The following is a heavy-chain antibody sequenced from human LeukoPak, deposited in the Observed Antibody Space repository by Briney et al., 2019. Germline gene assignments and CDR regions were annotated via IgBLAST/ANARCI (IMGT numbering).Heavy chain of an antibody. J-gene: IGHJ6*03. D-gene: IGHD6-6*01. V-gene: IGHV4-34*01. CDR1: GGSFSGYY. CDR2: INHSGST. CDR3: ARVKAARRYYYYYMDV. Sequence: SETLSLTCAVYGGSFSGYYWSWIRQPPGKGLEWIGEINHSGSTNYNPSLKSRVTTSVDTSKNQFSLKLSSVTAADTAVYYCARVKAARRYYYYYMDVWGKGTTVTVSS.